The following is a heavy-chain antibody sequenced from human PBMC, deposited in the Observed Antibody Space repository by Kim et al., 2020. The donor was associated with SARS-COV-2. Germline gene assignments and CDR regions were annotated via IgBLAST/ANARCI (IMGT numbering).Heavy chain of an antibody. D-gene: IGHD4-17*01. CDR2: ISPSGSTI. CDR3: ARDYGDSVGYYYYGMDV. V-gene: IGHV3-11*01. J-gene: IGHJ6*01. CDR1: GFIFSDYY. Sequence: GGSLRLSCAASGFIFSDYYMTWIRQAPGKGLEWLSYISPSGSTIYSADSVKGRFTISRDNAKNSLFLQMDSLRAEDTAVYYCARDYGDSVGYYYYGMDVWGQGTTVTVSS.